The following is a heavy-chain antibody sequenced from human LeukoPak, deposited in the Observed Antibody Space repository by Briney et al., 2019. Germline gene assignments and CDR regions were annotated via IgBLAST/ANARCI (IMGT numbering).Heavy chain of an antibody. CDR3: ARDEYDYVWGSYRDFDY. CDR1: GYTFTSYG. CDR2: ISAYNGNT. J-gene: IGHJ4*02. Sequence: ASVKVSCKASGYTFTSYGISWVRQAPGQGLEWMGWISAYNGNTNYAQKFQGRVTMTRDTSISTAYMELSRLRSDDTAVYYCARDEYDYVWGSYRDFDYWGQGTLVTVSS. D-gene: IGHD3-16*02. V-gene: IGHV1-18*01.